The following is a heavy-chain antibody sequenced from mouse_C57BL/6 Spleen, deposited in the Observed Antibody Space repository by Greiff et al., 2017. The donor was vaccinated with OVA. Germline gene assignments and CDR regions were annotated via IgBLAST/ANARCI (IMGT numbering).Heavy chain of an antibody. Sequence: VQLQQSGPELVKPGASVKISCKASGYAFSSSWMNWVKQRPGKGLEWIGRIYPGDGDTNYNGKFKGKATLTADKSSSTAYMQLSSLTSEDSAVYFCAKIYYDYDGGRWFDYWGQGTTLTVSS. J-gene: IGHJ2*01. CDR1: GYAFSSSW. V-gene: IGHV1-82*01. CDR3: AKIYYDYDGGRWFDY. D-gene: IGHD2-4*01. CDR2: IYPGDGDT.